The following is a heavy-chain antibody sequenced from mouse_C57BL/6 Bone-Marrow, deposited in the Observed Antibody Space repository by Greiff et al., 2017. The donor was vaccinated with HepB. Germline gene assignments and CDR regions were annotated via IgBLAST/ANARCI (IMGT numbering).Heavy chain of an antibody. CDR1: GFNIKDDY. CDR3: TTGGSSSWFAY. V-gene: IGHV14-4*01. D-gene: IGHD1-1*01. CDR2: IDPENGDT. Sequence: EVQLQQSGAELVRPGASVKLSCTASGFNIKDDYMHWVKQRPEQGLEWIGWIDPENGDTEYASKFQGKATIPADTSSNTAYLQLSSLTSEDTAVYYCTTGGSSSWFAYWGQGTLVTVSA. J-gene: IGHJ3*01.